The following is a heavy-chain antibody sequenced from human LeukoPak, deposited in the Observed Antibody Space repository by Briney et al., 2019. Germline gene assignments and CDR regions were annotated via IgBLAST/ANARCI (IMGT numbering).Heavy chain of an antibody. CDR3: ARALTPYNWNPLSYYYYMDV. Sequence: ASVKVSCKASGYTFTSYDINWVRQATGQGLECMGWMNPNSGNTGYAQKFQGRVTMTRNTSISPAYMELSRLRSEDTAVYYCARALTPYNWNPLSYYYYMDVWGKGTTVTVSS. J-gene: IGHJ6*03. D-gene: IGHD1-20*01. CDR2: MNPNSGNT. CDR1: GYTFTSYD. V-gene: IGHV1-8*01.